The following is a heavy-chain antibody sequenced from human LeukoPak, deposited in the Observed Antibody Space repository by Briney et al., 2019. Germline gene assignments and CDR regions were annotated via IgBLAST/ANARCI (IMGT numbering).Heavy chain of an antibody. J-gene: IGHJ5*02. CDR1: GFTFSSYE. CDR3: ARDRPDGFDP. Sequence: GGSLRLSCAASGFTFSSYEMNWVRQAPGKGLEWVSYISSSGSTIYYADSVKGRFTISRDNAKNSLFLQMNSLRGEDTAVYYCARDRPDGFDPWGQGTLVTVSS. V-gene: IGHV3-48*03. CDR2: ISSSGSTI.